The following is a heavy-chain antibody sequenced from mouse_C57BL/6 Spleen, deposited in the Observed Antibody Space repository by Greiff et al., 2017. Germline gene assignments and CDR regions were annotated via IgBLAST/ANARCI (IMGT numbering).Heavy chain of an antibody. V-gene: IGHV5-4*03. CDR3: ARNWARFDY. Sequence: EVKLVESGGGLVKPGGSLKLSCAASGFTFSSYAMSWVRQTPEKRLEWVATISDGGSYTYYPDNVKGRFTISRDNAKNNLYLQMSHLKSEDTAMYYCARNWARFDYGGQGTTLTVSS. D-gene: IGHD4-1*01. CDR1: GFTFSSYA. CDR2: ISDGGSYT. J-gene: IGHJ2*01.